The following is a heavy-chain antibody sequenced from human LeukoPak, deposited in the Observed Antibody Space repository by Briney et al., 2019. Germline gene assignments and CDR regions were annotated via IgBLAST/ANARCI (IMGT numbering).Heavy chain of an antibody. CDR3: ARLETYYYDSSGYYYFDY. CDR2: VYYSGST. J-gene: IGHJ4*02. V-gene: IGHV4-39*01. Sequence: SETLSLTCTVSGGSISSSSYYWGWIRQPPGKGLEWIGSVYYSGSTYYNPSLKSRVTISVDTSKNQFSLKLGSVTAADTAVYYCARLETYYYDSSGYYYFDYWGQGTLVTVSS. D-gene: IGHD3-22*01. CDR1: GGSISSSSYY.